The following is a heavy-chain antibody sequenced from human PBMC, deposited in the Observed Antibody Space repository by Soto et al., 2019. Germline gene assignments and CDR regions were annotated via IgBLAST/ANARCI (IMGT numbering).Heavy chain of an antibody. CDR2: ISAYNGNT. Sequence: QVPLVQSGAEVKKPGASVKVSCKASGYTFTSYGISWVRQAPGQGLEWMGWISAYNGNTNYAQKLQGRVTMTTDTSTSTAYMELRSLRSDDTAVYYCARGPLIAIFGVDSYYFDYWGQGTLVTVSS. V-gene: IGHV1-18*01. CDR3: ARGPLIAIFGVDSYYFDY. J-gene: IGHJ4*02. CDR1: GYTFTSYG. D-gene: IGHD3-3*01.